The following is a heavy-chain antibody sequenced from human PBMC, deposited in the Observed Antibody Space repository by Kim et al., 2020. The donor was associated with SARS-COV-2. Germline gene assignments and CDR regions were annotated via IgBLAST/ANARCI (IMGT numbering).Heavy chain of an antibody. J-gene: IGHJ6*01. CDR3: ARGSAGSPVTASSRFVLDV. V-gene: IGHV4-34*01. CDR1: YGPFSNFY. D-gene: IGHD2-21*02. Sequence: SETLSLSCRVYYGPFSNFYWSWIRQPPGMGLEWIAEINHAGITHYNSSLKSRVIMSVDTSRSQFSLQLTSLTAADTAVYYCARGSAGSPVTASSRFVLDV. CDR2: INHAGIT.